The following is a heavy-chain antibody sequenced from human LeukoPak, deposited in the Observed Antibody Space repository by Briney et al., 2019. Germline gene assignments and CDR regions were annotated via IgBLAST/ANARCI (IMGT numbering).Heavy chain of an antibody. J-gene: IGHJ4*02. V-gene: IGHV4-34*01. CDR1: GGSFSGYY. CDR3: ARGMCSGGSCPPGYYFDY. CDR2: INHSGGT. Sequence: SETLSLTCAVYGGSFSGYYWSWIRQPPGKGLEWIGEINHSGGTNYNPSLKSRVTISVDTSKNQFSLKLSSVTAADTAVYYCARGMCSGGSCPPGYYFDYWGQGTLVTVSS. D-gene: IGHD2-15*01.